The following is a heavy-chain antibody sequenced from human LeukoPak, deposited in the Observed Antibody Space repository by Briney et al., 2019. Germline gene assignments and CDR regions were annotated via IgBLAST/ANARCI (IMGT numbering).Heavy chain of an antibody. V-gene: IGHV4-4*07. CDR1: GGSISSYY. Sequence: PSETLSLTCTVSGGSISSYYWSWIRQPAGKGLEWIGRIYTSGSTNYNPSLKSRVTMSVDTSKNQFSLKLSSVTAADTAVYYCARGPGYGDYRAHYYFDYWGQGTLVTVSS. D-gene: IGHD4-17*01. J-gene: IGHJ4*02. CDR2: IYTSGST. CDR3: ARGPGYGDYRAHYYFDY.